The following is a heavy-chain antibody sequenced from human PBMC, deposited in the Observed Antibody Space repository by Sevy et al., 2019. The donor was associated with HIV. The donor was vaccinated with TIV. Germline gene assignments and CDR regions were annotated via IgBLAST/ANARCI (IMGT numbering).Heavy chain of an antibody. CDR3: SMEDGYNYFDY. V-gene: IGHV3-15*07. J-gene: IGHJ4*02. Sequence: GGSLRLSCAASGFTLNKAWMNWVRQAPGKGLEWVGRIKSEADGGTTDYAEPVKGRFSISRYDSKNTLYLQMNSLKIEDTAVYYCSMEDGYNYFDYWGQGALVTVSS. CDR2: IKSEADGGTT. CDR1: GFTLNKAW. D-gene: IGHD5-12*01.